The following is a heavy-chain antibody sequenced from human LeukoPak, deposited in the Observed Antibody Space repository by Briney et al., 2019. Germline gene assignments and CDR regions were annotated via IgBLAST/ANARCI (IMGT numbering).Heavy chain of an antibody. CDR1: GGTFSSYA. J-gene: IGHJ3*02. V-gene: IGHV1-69*13. CDR3: ARGRTIFRVVTIPDAFDI. D-gene: IGHD3-3*01. CDR2: IIPIFGTA. Sequence: SVKVSCKASGGTFSSYAISWVRQAPGQGLEWMGGIIPIFGTANYAQKFQGRVTITADESTSTAYMELSSLRSEDTAVYYCARGRTIFRVVTIPDAFDIWGQGTMVTVSS.